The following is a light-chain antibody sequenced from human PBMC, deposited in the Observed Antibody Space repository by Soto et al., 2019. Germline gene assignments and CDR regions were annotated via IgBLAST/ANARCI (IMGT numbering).Light chain of an antibody. Sequence: EIVMTQSPATLSVSPGERATLSCRASQSISNKLAWIQQKPGQAPRLLIYDTSTRATDIPARFSGSGSGTEFTLTIRSLQSEDFAVYYCKRYQKWPRTFGQGTKVEIK. V-gene: IGKV3-15*01. CDR1: QSISNK. CDR3: KRYQKWPRT. CDR2: DTS. J-gene: IGKJ1*01.